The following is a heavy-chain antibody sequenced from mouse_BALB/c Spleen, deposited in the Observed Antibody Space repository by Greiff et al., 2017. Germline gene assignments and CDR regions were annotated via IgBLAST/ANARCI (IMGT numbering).Heavy chain of an antibody. CDR1: GYAFTNYL. V-gene: IGHV1-54*03. CDR3: ARCGSSFAY. J-gene: IGHJ3*01. D-gene: IGHD1-1*02. CDR2: INPGSGGT. Sequence: VQLQQSGAELVRPGTSVKVSCKASGYAFTNYLIEWVKQRPGQGLEWIGVINPGSGGTNYNEKFKGKATLTADKSSSTAYMQLSSLTSDDSAVYFCARCGSSFAYWGQGTLVTVSA.